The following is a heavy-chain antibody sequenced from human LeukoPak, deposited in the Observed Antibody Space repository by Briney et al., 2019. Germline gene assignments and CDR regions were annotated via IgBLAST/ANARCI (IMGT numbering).Heavy chain of an antibody. CDR2: INPNSGGT. J-gene: IGHJ4*02. Sequence: ASVKVSCKASGYTFTGYYMHWVRQAPGQGLEWMGWINPNSGGTNYAQKFQGRVTMTRDTSISTAYMELSRLRSDDTAVYYCARDFLDSSGYYREGTDPTTLLDYWGQGTLVTVSS. CDR3: ARDFLDSSGYYREGTDPTTLLDY. V-gene: IGHV1-2*02. D-gene: IGHD3-22*01. CDR1: GYTFTGYY.